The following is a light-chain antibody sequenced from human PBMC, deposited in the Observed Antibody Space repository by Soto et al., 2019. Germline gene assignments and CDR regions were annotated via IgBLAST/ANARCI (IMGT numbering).Light chain of an antibody. CDR1: SSDVGGYNY. CDR2: EVN. J-gene: IGLJ1*01. CDR3: SSYAGSSNV. Sequence: QSVLTQPPSASGSPGQSVAIYCTGTSSDVGGYNYVSWYQQHPGKAPKLMIYEVNKRPSGVPDRFSGSKSGNTASLTVSGLQAEDEADYYCSSYAGSSNVFGTRTKVTVL. V-gene: IGLV2-8*01.